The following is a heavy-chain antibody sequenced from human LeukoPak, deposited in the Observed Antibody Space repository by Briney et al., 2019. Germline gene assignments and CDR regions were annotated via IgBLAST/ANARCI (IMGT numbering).Heavy chain of an antibody. CDR3: ARDRWYSSSYSGSWYFDY. CDR2: IYHSGST. J-gene: IGHJ4*02. V-gene: IGHV4-38-2*02. CDR1: GYSISSGYY. D-gene: IGHD6-13*01. Sequence: PSETLSLTCAVSGYSISSGYYWGWIRPPPGKGLEWTGSIYHSGSTYYNPSLKSRVTISVDTSKNQFALKLSSVTAADTAVYYCARDRWYSSSYSGSWYFDYWGQGTLVTVSS.